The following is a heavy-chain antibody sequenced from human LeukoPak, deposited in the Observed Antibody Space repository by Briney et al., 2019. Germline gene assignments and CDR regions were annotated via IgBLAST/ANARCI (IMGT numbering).Heavy chain of an antibody. Sequence: GGSLRLSCAASGYTFSSYSMNWVRQAPGKGLEWVSSISSSSSYIYYADSVKGRFTISRDNAKNSRYLQMNSLRAEDTAVYYCCSHNWFDPWGQGTLVTVSS. V-gene: IGHV3-21*01. CDR1: GYTFSSYS. CDR2: ISSSSSYI. J-gene: IGHJ5*02. CDR3: CSHNWFDP.